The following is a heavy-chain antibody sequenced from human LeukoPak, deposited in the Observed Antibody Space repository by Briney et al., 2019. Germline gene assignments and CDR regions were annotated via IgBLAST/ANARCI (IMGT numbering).Heavy chain of an antibody. Sequence: GGSLRLSCAASGFTFSSYAMSWVRQAPGKGLEWVANINQDERDRYYVDSVKGRFTISRDNAKNSVYLQMNSLRAEDTAVYYCARDPAPDGMDVWGQGTTVTVSS. CDR3: ARDPAPDGMDV. V-gene: IGHV3-7*01. CDR1: GFTFSSYA. CDR2: INQDERDR. J-gene: IGHJ6*02.